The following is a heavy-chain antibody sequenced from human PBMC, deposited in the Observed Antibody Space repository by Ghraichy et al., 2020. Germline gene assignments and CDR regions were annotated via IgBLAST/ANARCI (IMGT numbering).Heavy chain of an antibody. J-gene: IGHJ4*02. CDR1: GYTFTSYD. D-gene: IGHD2-15*01. CDR3: ARGNKDCSGGSCYVDY. CDR2: MNPNSGNT. V-gene: IGHV1-8*02. Sequence: ASVKVSCKASGYTFTSYDLNWVPQAAGQGLEWMGWMNPNSGNTGYAQKFQGRVTMTRNTSISTAYMELSSLRSEDTAVYYCARGNKDCSGGSCYVDYWGQGTLVNVS.